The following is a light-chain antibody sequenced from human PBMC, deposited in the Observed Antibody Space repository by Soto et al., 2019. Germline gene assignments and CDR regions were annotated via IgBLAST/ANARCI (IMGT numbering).Light chain of an antibody. CDR3: HHYNSYSEA. CDR2: KAS. J-gene: IGKJ1*01. V-gene: IGKV1-5*03. CDR1: QTISSW. Sequence: DIQMTQSPSTLSGSVGDRVTITCRASQTISSWLAWYRQKPGKAPKLLIYKASTLKSGVPSRFSGSGSGTEFTLTISSLQPDDFATYYCHHYNSYSEAFGQGTKVDSK.